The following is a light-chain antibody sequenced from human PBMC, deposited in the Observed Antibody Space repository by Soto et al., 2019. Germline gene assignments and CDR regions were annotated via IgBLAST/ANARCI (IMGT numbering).Light chain of an antibody. CDR2: DVT. CDR3: SSYTRSTLV. J-gene: IGLJ2*01. CDR1: SSDIGYYNF. Sequence: QSALTQPASVSGSPGQSITISCTGTSSDIGYYNFVSWYQQHPNKAPKLLIYDVTNRPSGVSNRFSGSKSGNTASLTISGLQAEDEADYYCSSYTRSTLVFGGGTKLTVL. V-gene: IGLV2-14*01.